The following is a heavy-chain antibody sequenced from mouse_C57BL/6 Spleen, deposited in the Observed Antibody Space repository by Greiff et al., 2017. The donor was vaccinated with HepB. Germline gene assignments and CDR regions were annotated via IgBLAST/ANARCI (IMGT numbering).Heavy chain of an antibody. V-gene: IGHV1-63*01. CDR1: GYTFTNYW. D-gene: IGHD1-1*01. J-gene: IGHJ4*01. CDR3: ARGDGSRGNAMDY. CDR2: IYPGGGYT. Sequence: QVQLQQSGAELVRPGTSVKMSCKASGYTFTNYWIGWAKQRPGHGLEWIGDIYPGGGYTNYNEKFKGKATLTADKSSSTAYMQFSSLTSEDSAIYYCARGDGSRGNAMDYWGQGTSVTVSS.